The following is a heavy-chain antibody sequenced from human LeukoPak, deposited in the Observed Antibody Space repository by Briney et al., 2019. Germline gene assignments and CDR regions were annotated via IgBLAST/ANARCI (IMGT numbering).Heavy chain of an antibody. CDR1: GFTFSNAW. CDR2: IKSKTDGGTT. Sequence: GGSLRLSCAASGFTFSNAWMSWVRQAPGKGLEWVGRIKSKTDGGTTDYAAPVKGRFTISRDDSKNTLYLQMNSLKTEDTTVYYCARTTTYYYDSSGYYWSYYFDYWGQGTLVTVSS. D-gene: IGHD3-22*01. J-gene: IGHJ4*02. V-gene: IGHV3-15*01. CDR3: ARTTTYYYDSSGYYWSYYFDY.